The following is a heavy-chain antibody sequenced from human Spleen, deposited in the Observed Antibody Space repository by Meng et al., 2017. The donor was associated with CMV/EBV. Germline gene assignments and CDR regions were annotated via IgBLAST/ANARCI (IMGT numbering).Heavy chain of an antibody. CDR1: GGSISRNDW. Sequence: CRVSGGSISRNDWWSWVRQAPGKGLEWIGEIHHTGSTKYNPSLESRATISVDKTKNQFSLSVNSVTAADTAVYYCARGGPWLAYDYWGQGTLVTVSS. CDR2: IHHTGST. V-gene: IGHV4-4*02. J-gene: IGHJ4*02. CDR3: ARGGPWLAYDY. D-gene: IGHD6-19*01.